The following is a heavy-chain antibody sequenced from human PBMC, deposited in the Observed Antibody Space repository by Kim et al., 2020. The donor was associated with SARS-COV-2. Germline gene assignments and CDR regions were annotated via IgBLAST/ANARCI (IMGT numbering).Heavy chain of an antibody. Sequence: GGSLRLSCAASGFTFSSYSMNWVRQAPGKGLEWVSSISSSSSYIYYADSVKGRFTISRDNAKNSLYLQMNSLRAEDTAVYYCARGLNMVRGVPLDYWGQGTLVTVSS. D-gene: IGHD3-10*01. V-gene: IGHV3-21*01. CDR3: ARGLNMVRGVPLDY. CDR2: ISSSSSYI. J-gene: IGHJ4*02. CDR1: GFTFSSYS.